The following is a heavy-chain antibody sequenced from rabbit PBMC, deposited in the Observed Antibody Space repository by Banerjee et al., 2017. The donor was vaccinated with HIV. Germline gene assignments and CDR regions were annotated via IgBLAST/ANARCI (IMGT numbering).Heavy chain of an antibody. CDR3: ARETWGSTGNYGL. CDR1: GFSFSGGYD. Sequence: VESGGGLVKPGASLTLTCTASGFSFSGGYDMCWVRQAPGKGLEWIACIGTGVGDTYYANWAKGRFTISKTSSTTVTLQVTSLTAADTATYFCARETWGSTGNYGLWGPGTLVTVS. V-gene: IGHV1S40*01. CDR2: IGTGVGDT. J-gene: IGHJ4*01. D-gene: IGHD7-1*01.